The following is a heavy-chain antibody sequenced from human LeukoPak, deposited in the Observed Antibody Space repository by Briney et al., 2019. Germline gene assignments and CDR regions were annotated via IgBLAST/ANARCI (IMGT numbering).Heavy chain of an antibody. J-gene: IGHJ4*02. CDR3: ASRQDY. V-gene: IGHV3-48*01. Sequence: QAGGSLRLSCAASGFSFSTYSMNWVRQAPGKGLEWISYIRSSSSTMYYADSVKGRFTISRDNAKNSLYLQMNSLRAEDTALYYCASRQDYWGQGTLVAVSS. CDR1: GFSFSTYS. CDR2: IRSSSSTM.